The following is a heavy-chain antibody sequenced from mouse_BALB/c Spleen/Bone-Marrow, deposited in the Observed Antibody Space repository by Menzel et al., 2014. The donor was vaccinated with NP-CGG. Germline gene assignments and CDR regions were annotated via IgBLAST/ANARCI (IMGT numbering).Heavy chain of an antibody. Sequence: EVQGVESGGGLVQPGGSVKLSCVASGFTFSNYWMNWVRQSPEKGLEWVAEIRLKSNNYATHYAESVKGRFTISRDDSKSSVYLQMNNLRAEDTGIYYCTTGFAYWGQRTLVTVSA. CDR3: TTGFAY. CDR2: IRLKSNNYAT. V-gene: IGHV6-6*02. J-gene: IGHJ3*01. CDR1: GFTFSNYW.